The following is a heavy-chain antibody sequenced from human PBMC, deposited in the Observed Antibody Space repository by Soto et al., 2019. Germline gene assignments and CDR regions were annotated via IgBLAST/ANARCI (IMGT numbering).Heavy chain of an antibody. CDR2: MSGSGGNT. Sequence: HPGGSLRLSCAASGFTFSNYAMSWVRQAPGKGLEWVSAMSGSGGNTYYADSVKGRFTISRDNSKNILYLQMNGLRVEDTAVYYCAKDITIVRGVIITVGTFDFWGQGTPVTVSS. CDR1: GFTFSNYA. D-gene: IGHD3-10*01. CDR3: AKDITIVRGVIITVGTFDF. J-gene: IGHJ4*02. V-gene: IGHV3-23*01.